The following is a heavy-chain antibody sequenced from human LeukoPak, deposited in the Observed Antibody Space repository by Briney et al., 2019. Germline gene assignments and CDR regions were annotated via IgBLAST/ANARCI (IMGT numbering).Heavy chain of an antibody. V-gene: IGHV3-23*01. CDR1: GFTFSSYA. D-gene: IGHD6-19*01. Sequence: GGSLRLSCAASGFTFSSYAMNWVRQAPGKGLEWVSGISGGDDTTYFADSVKGRFTISRDNSKNTLYLQMNRLRAEDTAVYYCAKDKQWLVLDYWGQGTLVTVSS. CDR3: AKDKQWLVLDY. CDR2: ISGGDDTT. J-gene: IGHJ4*02.